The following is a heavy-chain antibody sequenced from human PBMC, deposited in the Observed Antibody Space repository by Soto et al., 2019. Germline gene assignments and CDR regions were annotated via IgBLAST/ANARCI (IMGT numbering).Heavy chain of an antibody. CDR2: ISSSSSTI. CDR3: AFGXXSXYYYYGMDV. Sequence: EVQLVESGGGLVQRGGSLRLSCAASGLTFSSYSMNWVRQAPGKGLEWVSYISSSSSTIYYADSVKGRFTISRDNAKNXLXXXMXSXRXXXXAVYYCAFGXXSXYYYYGMDVWGQGTTVTVSS. D-gene: IGHD3-10*01. J-gene: IGHJ6*02. CDR1: GLTFSSYS. V-gene: IGHV3-48*01.